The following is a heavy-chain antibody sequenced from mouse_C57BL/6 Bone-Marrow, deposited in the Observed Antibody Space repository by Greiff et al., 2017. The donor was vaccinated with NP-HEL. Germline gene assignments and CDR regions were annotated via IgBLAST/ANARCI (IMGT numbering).Heavy chain of an antibody. CDR2: IDPSDSET. V-gene: IGHV1-52*01. CDR1: GYTFTSYW. D-gene: IGHD1-1*01. J-gene: IGHJ3*01. Sequence: QVQLQQPGAELVRPGSSVKLSCKASGYTFTSYWMHWVKQRPIQGLEWIGNIDPSDSETHYNQKFKDKATLTVDKSSSTAYMQLSSLTSEDSAVYYCARGYYGSRFAYWGQGTLVTVSA. CDR3: ARGYYGSRFAY.